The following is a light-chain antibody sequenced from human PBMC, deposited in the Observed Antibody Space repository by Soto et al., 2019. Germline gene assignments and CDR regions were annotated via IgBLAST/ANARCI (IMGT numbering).Light chain of an antibody. V-gene: IGKV3-15*01. CDR2: GAS. CDR3: QQYNNWPPGKYT. CDR1: QSVSSN. J-gene: IGKJ2*01. Sequence: EIMMTQSPATLSVSPGERATLSCRASQSVSSNLAWYQQKPGQAPRLLIYGASTRATGIPARFTGSGSGTEFTLTISSLQCEDFAVYYCQQYNNWPPGKYTFGQGTKLEIK.